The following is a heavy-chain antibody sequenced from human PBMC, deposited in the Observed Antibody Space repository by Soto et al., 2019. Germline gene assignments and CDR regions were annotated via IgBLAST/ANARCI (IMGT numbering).Heavy chain of an antibody. CDR2: IGTSGSST. CDR3: AKDSWYFDL. Sequence: PEGSLRLSCEASGFILTNFWMHWVRQVPGKGLVWVSRIGTSGSSTSYADSVKGRFTISRDNAKNTVSLQMNSLRAEDTGVYYCAKDSWYFDLWSQGSLVTVSS. J-gene: IGHJ4*02. D-gene: IGHD6-13*01. CDR1: GFILTNFW. V-gene: IGHV3-74*01.